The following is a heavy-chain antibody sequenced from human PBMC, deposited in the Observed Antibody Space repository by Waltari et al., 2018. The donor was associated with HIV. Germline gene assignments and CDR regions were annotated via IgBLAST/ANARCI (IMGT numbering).Heavy chain of an antibody. V-gene: IGHV3-15*01. J-gene: IGHJ3*02. Sequence: EVYLVESGGGLVKPGGSLPLSCAASEFTFANAWMSWVRQAPGRGLEWFCRIKSRVGGGTTDYGAPVKGRFAISRDETKNTLFLQMNSLETEDTAVYYCTTIHWYSAFEMWGQGTMVTVSS. CDR2: IKSRVGGGTT. CDR1: EFTFANAW. CDR3: TTIHWYSAFEM. D-gene: IGHD2-15*01.